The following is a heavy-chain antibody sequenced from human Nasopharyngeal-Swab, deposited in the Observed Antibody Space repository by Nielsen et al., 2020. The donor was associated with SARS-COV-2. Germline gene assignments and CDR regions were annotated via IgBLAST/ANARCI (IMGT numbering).Heavy chain of an antibody. CDR3: TTALNPLYYYDSSGYYSPGAEYFQH. Sequence: GGSLRLSCAASGFTFSNAWMSWVRQAPGKGLEWVGRLKSKTDGGTTDYAAPVKGRFTISRDDSKNTLYLQMNSLKTEDTAVYYCTTALNPLYYYDSSGYYSPGAEYFQHWGQGTLVTVSS. CDR1: GFTFSNAW. J-gene: IGHJ1*01. D-gene: IGHD3-22*01. V-gene: IGHV3-15*01. CDR2: LKSKTDGGTT.